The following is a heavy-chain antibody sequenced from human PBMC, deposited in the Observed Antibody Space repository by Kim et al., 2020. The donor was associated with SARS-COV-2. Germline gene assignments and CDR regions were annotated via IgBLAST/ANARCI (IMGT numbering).Heavy chain of an antibody. Sequence: GGSLRLSCAASGFTFSSYGMHWVRQAPGKGLEWVAVISYDGSNKYYADSVKGRFTISRDNSKNTLYLQMNSLRAEDTAVYYCAKSRGMTTVTEGMWYWG. CDR1: GFTFSSYG. J-gene: IGHJ4*01. CDR3: AKSRGMTTVTEGMWY. D-gene: IGHD4-17*01. V-gene: IGHV3-30*18. CDR2: ISYDGSNK.